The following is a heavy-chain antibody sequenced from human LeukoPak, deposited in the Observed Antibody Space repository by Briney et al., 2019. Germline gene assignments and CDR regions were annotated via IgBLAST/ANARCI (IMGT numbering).Heavy chain of an antibody. J-gene: IGHJ3*02. Sequence: SVTLSLTCTVPGGSISSSSYYWGWIRQPPGKGLEWIGSIYYSGSTYYNPSLKSRVTISVDTSKNQFSLKLSSVTAADTAVYYCARYLTTVPRIAFDIWGQGTMVTVSS. CDR3: ARYLTTVPRIAFDI. CDR1: GGSISSSSYY. V-gene: IGHV4-39*01. D-gene: IGHD4-17*01. CDR2: IYYSGST.